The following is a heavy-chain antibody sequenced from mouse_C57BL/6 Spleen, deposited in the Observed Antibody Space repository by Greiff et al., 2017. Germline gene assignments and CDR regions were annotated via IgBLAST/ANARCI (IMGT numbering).Heavy chain of an antibody. CDR2: INPNNGGT. Sequence: EVQLQQSGPELVKPGASVKISCKASGYTFTDYYMNWVKQSPGKSLEWIGDINPNNGGTSYIQKFKGKATLTVDTSSSTAYMELRSLTSEDSAVYYCARFEPGAMDYWGQGTSVTVSS. CDR1: GYTFTDYY. J-gene: IGHJ4*01. CDR3: ARFEPGAMDY. V-gene: IGHV1-26*01.